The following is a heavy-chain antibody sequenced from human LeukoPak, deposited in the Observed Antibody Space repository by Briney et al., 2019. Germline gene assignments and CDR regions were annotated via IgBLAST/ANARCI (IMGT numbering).Heavy chain of an antibody. J-gene: IGHJ4*02. CDR2: MNPNSGNT. CDR1: GYTFTSYD. D-gene: IGHD6-6*01. CDR3: ARRSIAARAGADY. Sequence: ASVKVSCKASGYTFTSYDINWVRQATGQGLEWMGWMNPNSGNTGYAQKFQGRVTMTRNTSISTACMELSSLRSEDTAVYYCARRSIAARAGADYWGQGTLVTVSS. V-gene: IGHV1-8*01.